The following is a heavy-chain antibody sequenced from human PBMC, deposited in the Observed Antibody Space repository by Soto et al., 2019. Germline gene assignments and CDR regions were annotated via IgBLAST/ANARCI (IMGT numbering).Heavy chain of an antibody. D-gene: IGHD6-13*01. CDR2: IWFDRSNK. Sequence: QVQLVESGGGVVQPGRSLRLSCAASGFTFSSYSMHWVRQPPGKGLEWVAVIWFDRSNKHYADSVKGRFTISRDNSKNTLYLQINSLRAEDTAVYYCAHSSSWYDFDYWGQGTLVTVSS. CDR1: GFTFSSYS. V-gene: IGHV3-33*01. CDR3: AHSSSWYDFDY. J-gene: IGHJ4*02.